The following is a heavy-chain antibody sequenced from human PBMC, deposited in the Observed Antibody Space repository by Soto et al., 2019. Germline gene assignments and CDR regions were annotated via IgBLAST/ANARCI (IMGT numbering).Heavy chain of an antibody. D-gene: IGHD4-4*01. CDR1: GGSISSGGYY. J-gene: IGHJ4*02. V-gene: IGHV4-31*03. Sequence: SETLSLTCTVSGGSISSGGYYWSWIRQHPGKGLEWIGYIYYSGSTYYNPSLKSRVTISVDTSKNQFSLKLSSVTAADTAVYYCATLPDYTPNPYTYDYWGQGTLVTVPQ. CDR3: ATLPDYTPNPYTYDY. CDR2: IYYSGST.